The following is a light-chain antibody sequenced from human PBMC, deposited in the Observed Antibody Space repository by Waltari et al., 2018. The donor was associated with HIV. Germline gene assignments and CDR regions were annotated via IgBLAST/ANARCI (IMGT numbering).Light chain of an antibody. CDR2: DDS. J-gene: IGLJ2*01. CDR1: HIGSKS. Sequence: SYVLTQPPSVSVAPGQTARITCGGNHIGSKSVNWYQQKPGKAPVLGVYDDSDRPPGIPERFSGSNSGNTATLTISRVEAGDEADYYCQVWDSSSDHVVFGGGTRLTVL. V-gene: IGLV3-21*02. CDR3: QVWDSSSDHVV.